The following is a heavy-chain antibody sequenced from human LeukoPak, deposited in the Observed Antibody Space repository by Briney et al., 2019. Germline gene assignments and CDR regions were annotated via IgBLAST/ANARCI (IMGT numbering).Heavy chain of an antibody. D-gene: IGHD1-26*01. CDR1: GFTFSSYG. Sequence: GSLRLSCAASGFTFSSYGMHWVRQAPGKGLEWVAFIRYDGSNKYYADSVKGRFTISRDNSKNTLYLQMNSLRAEDTAVYYCANQRMAGSYLFVYWGQGTLVTVSS. CDR3: ANQRMAGSYLFVY. J-gene: IGHJ4*02. CDR2: IRYDGSNK. V-gene: IGHV3-30*02.